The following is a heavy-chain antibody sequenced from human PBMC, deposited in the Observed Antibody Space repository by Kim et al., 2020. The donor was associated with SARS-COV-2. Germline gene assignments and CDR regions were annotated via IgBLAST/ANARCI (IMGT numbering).Heavy chain of an antibody. CDR1: GFTFSNAC. D-gene: IGHD3-9*01. V-gene: IGHV3-15*01. Sequence: GGSLRLSCAASGFTFSNACVSWVRQAPGKGLEWVGRIKSKTDGGATDYAAPVKGRFTISRDDSKNTLYLQMNSLKTEDTAVYYCTTLLRYFDWLSFKYYYYCMDVWGKGTTDTVSS. CDR3: TTLLRYFDWLSFKYYYYCMDV. CDR2: IKSKTDGGAT. J-gene: IGHJ6*04.